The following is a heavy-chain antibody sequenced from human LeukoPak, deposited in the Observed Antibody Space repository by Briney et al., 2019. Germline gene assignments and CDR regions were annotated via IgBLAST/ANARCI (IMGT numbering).Heavy chain of an antibody. CDR2: IYYSGST. Sequence: SETLSLTCTVSDGSISSSSYYWGWIRQPPGKGLEWIGNIYYSGSTYYNPSLKSRVTISVDTSKNQFSLKLSSVTAADTAVYYCARSGYSYGADAFDIWGQGTMVTVS. J-gene: IGHJ3*02. CDR3: ARSGYSYGADAFDI. V-gene: IGHV4-39*07. CDR1: DGSISSSSYY. D-gene: IGHD5-18*01.